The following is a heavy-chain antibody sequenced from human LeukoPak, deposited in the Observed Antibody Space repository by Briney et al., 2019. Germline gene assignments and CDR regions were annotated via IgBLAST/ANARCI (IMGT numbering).Heavy chain of an antibody. CDR3: ARDFGGYCSSSNCYLGYLGY. Sequence: GGSLRLSCAASGFTFSSYTMNWVRPAPGKGLEWVSSIISSSSYIYYADSVKGRFTISRDNAKNSLYLQMNSLRAEDTAVYYCARDFGGYCSSSNCYLGYLGYWGQGTLVTVSS. CDR2: IISSSSYI. CDR1: GFTFSSYT. D-gene: IGHD2-2*01. J-gene: IGHJ4*02. V-gene: IGHV3-21*03.